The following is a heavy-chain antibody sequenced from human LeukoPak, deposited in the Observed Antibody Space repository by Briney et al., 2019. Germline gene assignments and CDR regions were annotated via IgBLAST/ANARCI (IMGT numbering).Heavy chain of an antibody. Sequence: SETLSLTCTVSGGSVSSGSYYWSWIRQPPGKGLEWIGYIYYSGSTNYNPSLKSRVTISVDTSKNQFSLKLSSVTAADTAVYYCARDRIVVVPAATSNRIDYCYYGMDVWGKGTTVTVSS. V-gene: IGHV4-61*01. CDR2: IYYSGST. CDR1: GGSVSSGSYY. J-gene: IGHJ6*04. D-gene: IGHD2-2*01. CDR3: ARDRIVVVPAATSNRIDYCYYGMDV.